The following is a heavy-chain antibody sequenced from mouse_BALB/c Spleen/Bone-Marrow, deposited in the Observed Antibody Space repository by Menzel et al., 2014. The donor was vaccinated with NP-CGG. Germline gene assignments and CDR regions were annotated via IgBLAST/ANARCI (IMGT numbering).Heavy chain of an antibody. J-gene: IGHJ1*01. V-gene: IGHV4-1*02. D-gene: IGHD1-1*01. Sequence: EVKLLSSGVGLVQPGGSLKLSRAASGFDFSRYWMSWVRQAPGKGLEWIGEINPERSTINYTPSLKDKFIISRDNAKNTLFLQMTKVRSEDTALYYCARLNYYGNLFVWGAGTTVTVSS. CDR3: ARLNYYGNLFV. CDR1: GFDFSRYW. CDR2: INPERSTI.